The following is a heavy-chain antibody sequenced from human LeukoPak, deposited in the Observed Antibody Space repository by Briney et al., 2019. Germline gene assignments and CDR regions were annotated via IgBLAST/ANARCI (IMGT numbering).Heavy chain of an antibody. D-gene: IGHD3-10*01. CDR3: ARGSAPWFGELYLLDY. V-gene: IGHV1-8*03. J-gene: IGHJ4*02. Sequence: GASVKVSCKASGYTFTSYDVNWVRQATGQGLEWMGWMNPNSGNTGYAQKFQGRVTITRNTSISTAYMELSSLRSGDTAVYYCARGSAPWFGELYLLDYWGQGTLVTVSS. CDR1: GYTFTSYD. CDR2: MNPNSGNT.